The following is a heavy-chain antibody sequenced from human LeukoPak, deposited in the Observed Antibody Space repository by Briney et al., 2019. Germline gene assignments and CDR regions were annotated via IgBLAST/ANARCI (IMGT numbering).Heavy chain of an antibody. D-gene: IGHD3-10*01. CDR2: IYYSGST. J-gene: IGHJ6*03. CDR3: ARVPGGSGSYQYYYYYMDV. Sequence: SETLSLTCTVSGGSISSSSYYWGWIRQPPGTGLEWIGSIYYSGSTYYNPSLKSRVTISVDTSKNQFSLKLSSVTAADTAVYYCARVPGGSGSYQYYYYYMDVWGKGTTVTISS. CDR1: GGSISSSSYY. V-gene: IGHV4-39*07.